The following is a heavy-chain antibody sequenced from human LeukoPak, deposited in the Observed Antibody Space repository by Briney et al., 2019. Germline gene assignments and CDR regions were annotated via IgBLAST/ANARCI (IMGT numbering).Heavy chain of an antibody. CDR3: AREGGCSGDTCYSSNWFDP. D-gene: IGHD2-15*01. V-gene: IGHV4-59*11. J-gene: IGHJ5*02. Sequence: PSETLSLTCTVSGGSISSHYWSWIRQPPGKGLDWIGYIYHSGSTNYNPSLESRVTISVDTSKKQFSLKLSSVTAADTAVYYCAREGGCSGDTCYSSNWFDPWGQGTLVTVSS. CDR1: GGSISSHY. CDR2: IYHSGST.